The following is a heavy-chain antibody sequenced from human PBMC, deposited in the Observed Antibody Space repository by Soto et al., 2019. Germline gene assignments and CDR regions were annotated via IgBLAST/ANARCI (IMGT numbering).Heavy chain of an antibody. Sequence: SETLSLTCTVFGGSIRSYYWSWVRRPPGKGLEWIGYVYNSGSTTYSPSFKSRVTISADTSRNQFSLKLTSVTAADTAVYYCARESGGSHGAFDNGGQGTMATVSS. CDR2: VYNSGST. V-gene: IGHV4-59*01. D-gene: IGHD1-26*01. CDR3: ARESGGSHGAFDN. CDR1: GGSIRSYY. J-gene: IGHJ3*02.